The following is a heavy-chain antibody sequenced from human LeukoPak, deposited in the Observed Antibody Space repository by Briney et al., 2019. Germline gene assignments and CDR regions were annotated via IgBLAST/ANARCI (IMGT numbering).Heavy chain of an antibody. Sequence: GGSLRLSCGASGFTFSNTWMAWVRQAPGKGLEWVANIKQDGSTRHYVDSVKGRFTISRDNAKKSLYLQMNSLRAEDTAVYYCERDGTGSLDYWGQGTLVTVSS. V-gene: IGHV3-7*01. D-gene: IGHD1-26*01. CDR1: GFTFSNTW. CDR3: ERDGTGSLDY. CDR2: IKQDGSTR. J-gene: IGHJ4*02.